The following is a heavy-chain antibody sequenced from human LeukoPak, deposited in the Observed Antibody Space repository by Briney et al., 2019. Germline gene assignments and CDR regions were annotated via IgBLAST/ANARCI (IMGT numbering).Heavy chain of an antibody. CDR1: GFTFSSFW. J-gene: IGHJ1*01. CDR2: IKQDGSEK. Sequence: GGSLRLSCAASGFTFSSFWMSWVRQAPGKGLEWVANIKQDGSEKYYVDSVKGRFTISRDNAKNSLYLQMNSLRAEDTAVYYCARHFYEYSSSWYEYFQHWGQGTLVTVSS. CDR3: ARHFYEYSSSWYEYFQH. D-gene: IGHD6-13*01. V-gene: IGHV3-7*01.